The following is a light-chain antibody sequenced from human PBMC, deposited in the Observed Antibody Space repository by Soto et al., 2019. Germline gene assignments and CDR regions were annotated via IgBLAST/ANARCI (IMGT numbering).Light chain of an antibody. CDR3: QQYGRSPLT. CDR1: QSGSKTY. V-gene: IGKV3-20*01. Sequence: EIVLTQSPGTLALSPGERATLSCRASQSGSKTYLAWYQQKPGQAPRLLIFDASSRATGIPDRFSGSGSGTDFTLTISRLEPEDFAVYYCQQYGRSPLTFGGGTRWIS. J-gene: IGKJ4*01. CDR2: DAS.